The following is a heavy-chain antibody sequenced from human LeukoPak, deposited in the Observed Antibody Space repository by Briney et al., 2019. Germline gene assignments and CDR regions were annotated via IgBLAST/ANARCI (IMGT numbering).Heavy chain of an antibody. Sequence: GESLKISCKGSGYSFTNDWIGWVRQLPGKGLEWMGIIYPGDSDTRYSPSFQGQVTISADKSISTAYLQWSSLKASDTAMYYCARLGGYSSSQGDYWGQGTLVTVSS. V-gene: IGHV5-51*01. J-gene: IGHJ4*02. CDR3: ARLGGYSSSQGDY. CDR2: IYPGDSDT. CDR1: GYSFTNDW. D-gene: IGHD6-13*01.